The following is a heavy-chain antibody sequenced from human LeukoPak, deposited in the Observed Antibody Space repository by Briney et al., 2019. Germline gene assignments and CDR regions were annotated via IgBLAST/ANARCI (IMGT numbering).Heavy chain of an antibody. CDR3: AKPNYYGSGSYYFDY. CDR1: GFTFSSYS. CDR2: ISSSSSTI. D-gene: IGHD3-10*01. V-gene: IGHV3-48*01. Sequence: GGSLRLSCAASGFTFSSYSMNWVRQAPGKGLEWVSYISSSSSTIYYADSVKGRFTISRDNAKNTLYLQMNSLRAEDTAVYYCAKPNYYGSGSYYFDYWGQGTLVTVSS. J-gene: IGHJ4*02.